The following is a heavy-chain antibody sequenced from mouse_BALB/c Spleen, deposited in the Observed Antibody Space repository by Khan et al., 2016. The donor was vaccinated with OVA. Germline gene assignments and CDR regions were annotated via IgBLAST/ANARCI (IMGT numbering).Heavy chain of an antibody. J-gene: IGHJ3*01. CDR1: GYTFTDYY. CDR2: ISPGSGDT. Sequence: QVQLQQSGAELARPGASVKLSCKTSGYTFTDYYINWVKQRTGQGLEWIGEISPGSGDTYYNEKFEGKATLTADKSSSTAYMQHSSLTSEASAIYFCARRNYFGYTFAYWGQGTLVTVSA. CDR3: ARRNYFGYTFAY. V-gene: IGHV1-77*01. D-gene: IGHD1-2*01.